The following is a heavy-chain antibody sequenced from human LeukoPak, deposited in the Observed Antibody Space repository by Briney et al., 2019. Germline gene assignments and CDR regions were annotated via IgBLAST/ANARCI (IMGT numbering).Heavy chain of an antibody. D-gene: IGHD2-15*01. CDR1: GFTFSSYA. Sequence: GGSLRLSCAASGFTFSSYAMHWVRQAPGKGLEWVAVISYDGSNKYYADSVKGRFTISRDNSKNTLYLQMNSLRAEDTAVYYCARERRDKKYCSDGSCYPRGVNWFDPWGQGTLVTVSS. J-gene: IGHJ5*02. CDR2: ISYDGSNK. V-gene: IGHV3-30-3*01. CDR3: ARERRDKKYCSDGSCYPRGVNWFDP.